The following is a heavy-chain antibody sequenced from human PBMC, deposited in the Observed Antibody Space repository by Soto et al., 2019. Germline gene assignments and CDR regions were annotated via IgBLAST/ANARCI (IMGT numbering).Heavy chain of an antibody. V-gene: IGHV4-61*01. CDR3: ARTTAVPNTLRSRYSFDY. CDR1: GGSVSDKTYY. Sequence: SETLSLTCSVSGGSVSDKTYYWSWIRQPPGKRLEWIGYVYYSGTTNYNPSLKSRVTISVDLSKNRFSLRLSSVTTADTALYYCARTTAVPNTLRSRYSFDYWGQGTLVTVSS. D-gene: IGHD4-17*01. CDR2: VYYSGTT. J-gene: IGHJ4*02.